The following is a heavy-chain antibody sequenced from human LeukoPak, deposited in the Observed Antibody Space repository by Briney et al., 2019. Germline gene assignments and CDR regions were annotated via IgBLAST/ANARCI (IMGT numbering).Heavy chain of an antibody. CDR3: AKDLEAAGTMDAFDI. V-gene: IGHV3-23*01. CDR2: ISGSGGST. D-gene: IGHD6-13*01. J-gene: IGHJ3*02. CDR1: GFTFSSYG. Sequence: PGRSLRLSCAASGFTFSSYGMSWVRQAPGKGLEWVSAISGSGGSTYYADSVKGRFTISRDNSKNTLYLQMNSLRAEDTAVYYCAKDLEAAGTMDAFDIWGQGTMVTVSS.